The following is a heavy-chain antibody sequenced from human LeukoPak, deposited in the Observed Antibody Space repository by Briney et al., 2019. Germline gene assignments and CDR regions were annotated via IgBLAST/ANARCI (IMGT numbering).Heavy chain of an antibody. CDR2: ITSCGGTT. J-gene: IGHJ6*02. Sequence: GGSLSLSCTTSGFTFTRYEMNWVRQHPGEGREWISYITSCGGTTYYTHSVQGRFPISRDNAMNSLYLQMNSLTAEDTAVYYCAREMVRIYGLDVWGQGTTVTVSS. V-gene: IGHV3-48*03. CDR3: AREMVRIYGLDV. CDR1: GFTFTRYE. D-gene: IGHD3-10*01.